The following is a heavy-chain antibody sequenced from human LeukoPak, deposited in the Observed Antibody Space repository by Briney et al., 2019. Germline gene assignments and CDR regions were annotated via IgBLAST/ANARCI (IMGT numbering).Heavy chain of an antibody. J-gene: IGHJ6*02. CDR3: ARDTVTSYYGMDV. CDR1: GGSISSGDYY. CDR2: IYYSGST. Sequence: PSQTLSLTCTVSGGSISSGDYYWSWIRQPPGKGLEWIGYIYYSGSTYYNLSLKSRVTISVDTSKNQFSLKLSSVTAADTAVYYCARDTVTSYYGMDVWGQGTTVTVSS. D-gene: IGHD4-17*01. V-gene: IGHV4-30-4*01.